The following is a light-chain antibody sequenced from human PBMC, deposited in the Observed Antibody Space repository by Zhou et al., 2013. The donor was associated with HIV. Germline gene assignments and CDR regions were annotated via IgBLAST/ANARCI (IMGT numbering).Light chain of an antibody. J-gene: IGKJ2*01. V-gene: IGKV1-NL1*01. CDR2: AAS. CDR1: QGISNS. Sequence: DIQVTQSPSSLSASVGDRVTITCRASQGISNSLAWYQQKPGKAPKLLLYAASRLESGVPSRFSGSGSGTDYTLTISSLQPDDFATYYCQQYDSHSYTFGQGTKLEIK. CDR3: QQYDSHSYT.